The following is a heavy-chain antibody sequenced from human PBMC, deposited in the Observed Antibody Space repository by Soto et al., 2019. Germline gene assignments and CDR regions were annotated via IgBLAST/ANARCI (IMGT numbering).Heavy chain of an antibody. CDR2: IYYSGST. D-gene: IGHD3-10*01. V-gene: IGHV4-31*03. CDR3: ARDMRVRGVTNDYYYYGMDV. J-gene: IGHJ6*02. Sequence: QVQLQESGPGLVKPSQTLSLTCTVSGGSISSGGYYWSWIRQHPGKGLEWIGYIYYSGSTYYNPSLKSRVTISVDTSKNQFSLKLSSVTAADTAVYYCARDMRVRGVTNDYYYYGMDVWGQGTTLTVSS. CDR1: GGSISSGGYY.